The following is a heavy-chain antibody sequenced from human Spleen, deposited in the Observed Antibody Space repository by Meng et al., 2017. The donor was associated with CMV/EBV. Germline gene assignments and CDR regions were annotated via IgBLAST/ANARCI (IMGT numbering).Heavy chain of an antibody. D-gene: IGHD1/OR15-1a*01. CDR3: ARDLWTMTVTGTDHWYDP. CDR1: GGSISSSDYY. CDR2: IYYSGST. V-gene: IGHV4-39*07. J-gene: IGHJ5*02. Sequence: GSLRLSCTVSGGSISSSDYYWGWIRQPPGKGLEWIGSIYYSGSTYYNPSLKSRVTISADTSKNQFSLTLNSVTAADTAVYYCARDLWTMTVTGTDHWYDPWGQGTLVTVSS.